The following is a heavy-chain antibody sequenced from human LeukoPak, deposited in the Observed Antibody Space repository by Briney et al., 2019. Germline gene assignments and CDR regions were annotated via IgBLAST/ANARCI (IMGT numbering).Heavy chain of an antibody. CDR2: ISGSGGSI. D-gene: IGHD5-12*01. Sequence: GGSLRLSCAASGFIFSSYAMSWVRQAPGKGLEWVSVISGSGGSIYDAGSVKGRFTISRDNSKNTLYLQMNSLRVEDTAVYYCAKTRGGVVATTSDYWSQGTLVTVSS. J-gene: IGHJ4*02. CDR3: AKTRGGVVATTSDY. CDR1: GFIFSSYA. V-gene: IGHV3-23*01.